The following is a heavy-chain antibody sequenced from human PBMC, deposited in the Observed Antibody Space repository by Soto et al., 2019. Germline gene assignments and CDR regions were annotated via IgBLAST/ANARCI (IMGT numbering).Heavy chain of an antibody. V-gene: IGHV1-69*13. D-gene: IGHD2-15*01. CDR2: IIPIYGTA. CDR1: GGTFSSYA. J-gene: IGHJ5*02. CDR3: ARDLGGCSAGSCRHNWFDP. Sequence: SVKVSCKASGGTFSSYAISWVRRAPGQGLEWMGGIIPIYGTANYAQKFQDRVTITADESTSTAYMELSSLTSEDTAVYYCARDLGGCSAGSCRHNWFDPWGQGALVTVSS.